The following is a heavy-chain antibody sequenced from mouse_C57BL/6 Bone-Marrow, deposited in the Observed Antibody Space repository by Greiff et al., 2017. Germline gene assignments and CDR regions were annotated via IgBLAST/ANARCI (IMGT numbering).Heavy chain of an antibody. D-gene: IGHD2-5*01. V-gene: IGHV1-50*01. Sequence: QVQLKQPGAELVKPGASVKLSCKASGYTFTSYWMQWVKQRPGQGLEWIGEIDPSDSYANYNQKFKGKATLTVDTSSSTASMQLSSLTSEDSAVYYCARSNYDYWGQGTTLTVSS. CDR2: IDPSDSYA. J-gene: IGHJ2*01. CDR3: ARSNYDY. CDR1: GYTFTSYW.